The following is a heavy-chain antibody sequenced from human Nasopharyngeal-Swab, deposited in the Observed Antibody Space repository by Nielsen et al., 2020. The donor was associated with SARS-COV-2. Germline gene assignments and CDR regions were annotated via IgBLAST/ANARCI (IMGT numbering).Heavy chain of an antibody. J-gene: IGHJ6*02. D-gene: IGHD1-26*01. Sequence: GESLKISCKGSGYTFTSYWISWVRQMPGKGLEWMGRIDPSDSYTNYNPSFQGHVTISVDKSISTAYLQWSSLKASDTAMYYCARGRPSSGSSAYYYYSMDVWGQGTTVTVSS. CDR2: IDPSDSYT. CDR1: GYTFTSYW. V-gene: IGHV5-10-1*01. CDR3: ARGRPSSGSSAYYYYSMDV.